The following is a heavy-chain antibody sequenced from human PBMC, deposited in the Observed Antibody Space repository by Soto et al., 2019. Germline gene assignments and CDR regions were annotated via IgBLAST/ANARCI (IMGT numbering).Heavy chain of an antibody. CDR2: ISISSSTI. CDR1: GFTFSSYS. V-gene: IGHV3-48*02. CDR3: ARVIVGTTSFVDC. Sequence: EVQLVESGGGLVQPGGFLRLSCAASGFTFSSYSMNWVRQAPGKGLEWVSYISISSSTIYYADSVKGRFTISSDNVKNSLYLQMNSLRDEDTAVYYCARVIVGTTSFVDCWGQGTLVSVSS. D-gene: IGHD1-26*01. J-gene: IGHJ4*02.